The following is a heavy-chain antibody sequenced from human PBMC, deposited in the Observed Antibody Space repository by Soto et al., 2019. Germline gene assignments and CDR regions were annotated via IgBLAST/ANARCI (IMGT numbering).Heavy chain of an antibody. CDR1: GGSISSYY. V-gene: IGHV4-59*08. CDR2: IYYSGNT. J-gene: IGHJ6*03. CDR3: TRHPRYYYYYMDV. Sequence: PSETLSLTCTVSGGSISSYYWGWIRQPPGKGLEWIGNIYYSGNTNYNPSLKSRVTISVDTSKNQFSLKLSSVTAADMAVYYCTRHPRYYYYYMDVWGKGTTVTVSS.